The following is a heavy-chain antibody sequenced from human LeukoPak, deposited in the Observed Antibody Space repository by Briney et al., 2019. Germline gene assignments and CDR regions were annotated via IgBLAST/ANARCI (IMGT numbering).Heavy chain of an antibody. V-gene: IGHV3-48*04. D-gene: IGHD1-26*01. CDR1: GFTFSSYW. J-gene: IGHJ6*03. Sequence: GGSLRLSCAASGFTFSSYWMNWVRQAPGQGLEWISYISTGGGSIYYADSVKGRFTISRDNAKNSLYLQMNSLRAEDTAVYYCAREDSGSSRGHYYYYMDVWGKGTTVTISS. CDR3: AREDSGSSRGHYYYYMDV. CDR2: ISTGGGSI.